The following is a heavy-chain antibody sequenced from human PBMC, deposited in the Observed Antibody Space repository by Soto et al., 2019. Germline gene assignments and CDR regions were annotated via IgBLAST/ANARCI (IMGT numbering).Heavy chain of an antibody. Sequence: QVQLVQSGAEVKKPGSSVKVSCKASGGTFSSYAISWVRQAPGQGLEWMGGIIPISETTNYAQKFQGRVTITAAESKGTAYMELSSLRSEDTAVYYCARSQGSSTSLAIYYYFYCGMDVWGQGTTVTVSS. D-gene: IGHD2-2*01. J-gene: IGHJ6*02. CDR3: ARSQGSSTSLAIYYYFYCGMDV. CDR1: GGTFSSYA. V-gene: IGHV1-69*01. CDR2: IIPISETT.